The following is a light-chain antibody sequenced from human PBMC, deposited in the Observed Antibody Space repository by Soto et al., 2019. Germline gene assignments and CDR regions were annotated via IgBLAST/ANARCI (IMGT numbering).Light chain of an antibody. CDR3: QQVNSYPQT. Sequence: DIQLTQSPSFLSASVGDRVTITCRASQGISRFLAWYQQKPGKAPRLLIYTASTLQSGVPSRFSGSGSGTDFTLTISSLQPEDFATYFCQQVNSYPQTFGQGTKVDIK. CDR2: TAS. V-gene: IGKV1-9*01. CDR1: QGISRF. J-gene: IGKJ1*01.